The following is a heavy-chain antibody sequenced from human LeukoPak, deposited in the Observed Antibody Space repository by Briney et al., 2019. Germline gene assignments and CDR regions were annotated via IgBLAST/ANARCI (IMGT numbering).Heavy chain of an antibody. CDR3: ARDLDYYDSSGYHDAFDI. V-gene: IGHV4-59*01. J-gene: IGHJ3*02. CDR1: GGSISSYY. Sequence: SETLSLTCTVSGGSISSYYWSWIRQPPGKGLEWIGYIYYSGSTNYNPSLKSRVTISVDTSKNQFSLKLSSVTAADTAVYYCARDLDYYDSSGYHDAFDIWGQGTMVTVSS. CDR2: IYYSGST. D-gene: IGHD3-22*01.